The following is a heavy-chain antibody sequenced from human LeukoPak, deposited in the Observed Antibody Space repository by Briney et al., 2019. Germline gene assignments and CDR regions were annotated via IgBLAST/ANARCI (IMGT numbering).Heavy chain of an antibody. J-gene: IGHJ6*02. D-gene: IGHD2-21*02. CDR2: IYPGDSDT. Sequence: GESLKISCKGSGYSFTSYWIGGAREMQGKGREWLEIIYPGDSDTRYSPSFQGQVTISADKSISTAYLQWGSLKASDTAMYYCARLLMVTGDWGMDVWGQGTTVTVSS. V-gene: IGHV5-51*01. CDR1: GYSFTSYW. CDR3: ARLLMVTGDWGMDV.